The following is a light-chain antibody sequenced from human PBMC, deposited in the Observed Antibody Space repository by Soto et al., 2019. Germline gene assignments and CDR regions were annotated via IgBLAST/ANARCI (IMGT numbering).Light chain of an antibody. CDR2: WAT. CDR3: QQYYSTPPT. Sequence: DIVMTQSPDSLAVSLGERATINCKSSQSVLYTSNNKNFLAWYQQKPGQPPKLLIYWATTRESGVPDRFSGSGSGTDFTLTVSSLQAEDLAVYYCQQYYSTPPTFSQGTKLEIK. V-gene: IGKV4-1*01. CDR1: QSVLYTSNNKNF. J-gene: IGKJ2*01.